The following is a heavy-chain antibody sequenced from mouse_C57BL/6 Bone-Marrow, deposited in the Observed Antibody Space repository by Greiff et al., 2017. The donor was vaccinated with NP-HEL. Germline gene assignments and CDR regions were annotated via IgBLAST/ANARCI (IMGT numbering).Heavy chain of an antibody. CDR2: IDPETGGT. J-gene: IGHJ4*01. CDR3: TRLIEIYYGNPYAMDY. CDR1: GYTFTDYE. Sequence: VQLQQSGAELVRPGASVTLSCKASGYTFTDYEMHWVKQTPVHGLEWIGAIDPETGGTAYNQKFKGKAILTADKSSSTAYMELRSLTSEDSAVYYCTRLIEIYYGNPYAMDYWGQGTSVTVSS. D-gene: IGHD2-1*01. V-gene: IGHV1-15*01.